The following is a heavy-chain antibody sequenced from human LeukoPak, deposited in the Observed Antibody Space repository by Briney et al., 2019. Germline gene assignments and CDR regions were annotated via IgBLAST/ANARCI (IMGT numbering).Heavy chain of an antibody. CDR3: ARVAKGYCSGGSCYTLYYYYYMDV. V-gene: IGHV1-69*06. D-gene: IGHD2-15*01. CDR1: GGTFSGYA. Sequence: GASVKVSCKASGGTFSGYAISWVRQAPGQGLEWMGGIIPIFGTANYAQKFQGRVTITADKSTSTAYMELSSLRSEDTAVYYCARVAKGYCSGGSCYTLYYYYYMDVWGKGTTVTVSS. CDR2: IIPIFGTA. J-gene: IGHJ6*03.